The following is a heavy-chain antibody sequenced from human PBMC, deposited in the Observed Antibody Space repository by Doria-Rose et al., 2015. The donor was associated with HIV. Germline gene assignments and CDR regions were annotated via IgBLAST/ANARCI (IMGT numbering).Heavy chain of an antibody. D-gene: IGHD6-13*01. CDR2: IFSDDDR. V-gene: IGHV2-26*01. Sequence: ESGPVLVKPTETLTLTCTVSGVSLSSPGMGVSWIRQPPGKALEWLANIFSDDDRSYKTSLKSRLTISRVTSKSQVVLTMTDMDPVDTATYYCARIKSSRWYHKYYFDFWGQGTLVIVSA. CDR3: ARIKSSRWYHKYYFDF. CDR1: GVSLSSPGMG. J-gene: IGHJ4*02.